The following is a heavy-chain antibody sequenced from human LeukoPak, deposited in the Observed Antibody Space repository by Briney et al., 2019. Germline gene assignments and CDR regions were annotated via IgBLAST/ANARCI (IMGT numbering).Heavy chain of an antibody. Sequence: PGGSLRLSCAASGFTFSSYAMSWVRQAPGKGLEWVSAIRGSGGSTYYADSVKGRFTISRDNSKNTLYLQMNSLRAEDTAVYYSTLVVPAASDDAFDIWGQGTMVTVSS. V-gene: IGHV3-23*01. CDR3: TLVVPAASDDAFDI. J-gene: IGHJ3*02. D-gene: IGHD2-2*01. CDR2: IRGSGGST. CDR1: GFTFSSYA.